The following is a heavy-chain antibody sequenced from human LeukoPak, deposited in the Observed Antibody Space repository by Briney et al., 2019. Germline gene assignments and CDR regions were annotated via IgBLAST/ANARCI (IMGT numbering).Heavy chain of an antibody. D-gene: IGHD3-22*01. J-gene: IGHJ3*02. CDR1: GASIRSYS. V-gene: IGHV4-59*01. Sequence: SETLSLTCTVTGASIRSYSWTWIRQPPGKGLEWIAYIYYTGSTNYNPSLKSRVFISVDTSKNQFSPKLASVTAADTAVYYCARYQSPGADAFDIWGQGTMVTVSS. CDR2: IYYTGST. CDR3: ARYQSPGADAFDI.